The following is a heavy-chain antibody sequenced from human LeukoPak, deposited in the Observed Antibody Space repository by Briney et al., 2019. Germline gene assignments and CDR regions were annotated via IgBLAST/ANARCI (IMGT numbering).Heavy chain of an antibody. V-gene: IGHV3-30*02. Sequence: PGGSLRLSCVTSGFTFSAYAMHWVRQAPGKGLEWVAFIPHYGNERYYADSVKGRFTISRDNSKNTLYLQMNTLRAEDTAVYYCANPTYADYWGQGTLVTVSS. CDR3: ANPTYADY. J-gene: IGHJ4*02. CDR1: GFTFSAYA. CDR2: IPHYGNER. D-gene: IGHD2-8*01.